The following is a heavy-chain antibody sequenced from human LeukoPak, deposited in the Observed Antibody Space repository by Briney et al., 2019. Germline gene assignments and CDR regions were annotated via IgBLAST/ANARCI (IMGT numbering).Heavy chain of an antibody. D-gene: IGHD3-16*01. J-gene: IGHJ4*02. CDR2: IYHSGST. Sequence: SETLSLTCAVSGGSISSGGYSWSWIRQPPGKGLEWIGYIYHSGSTYYNPSLKSRVTISVDTFKNQFSLKLSSVTAADTAVYYCASSGVPIYDYVWGSYDYWGQGTLVTVSS. CDR3: ASSGVPIYDYVWGSYDY. V-gene: IGHV4-30-2*02. CDR1: GGSISSGGYS.